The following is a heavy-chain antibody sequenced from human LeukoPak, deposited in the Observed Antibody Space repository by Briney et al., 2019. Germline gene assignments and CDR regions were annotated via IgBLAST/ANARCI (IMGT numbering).Heavy chain of an antibody. CDR2: IKQDGSEK. CDR1: GFTFSSYW. D-gene: IGHD3-10*01. V-gene: IGHV3-7*03. Sequence: GGSLRLSCAASGFTFSSYWMSWVRQAPGKGLEWVANIKQDGSEKYYVDSVKGRFTISRDNAKNSLYLQMNSLRAEDTAVYYCVTYYYGSGSYSTLFDYWGQGTLVTVSS. J-gene: IGHJ4*02. CDR3: VTYYYGSGSYSTLFDY.